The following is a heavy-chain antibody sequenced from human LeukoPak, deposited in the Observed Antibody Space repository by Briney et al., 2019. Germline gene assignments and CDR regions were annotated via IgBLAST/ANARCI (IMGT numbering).Heavy chain of an antibody. V-gene: IGHV4-59*12. Sequence: SETLSLTRTVSGRSISIYYWSWIRPPPGKGLEWIGYIYYSGRTHYNPSLKSRVTISVARSKNQFSLKLTSVTAAATAVYYCARVKYDYDSSRFDPWGQGTLVTVSS. D-gene: IGHD3-22*01. CDR3: ARVKYDYDSSRFDP. J-gene: IGHJ5*02. CDR1: GRSISIYY. CDR2: IYYSGRT.